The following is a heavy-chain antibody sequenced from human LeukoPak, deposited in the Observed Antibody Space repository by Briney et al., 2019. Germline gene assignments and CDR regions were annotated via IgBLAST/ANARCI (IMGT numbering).Heavy chain of an antibody. Sequence: GASVKVSCKASGYTFTGYYMHWVRQAPGQGLEWMGWINPNSGGTNYAQKFQGRVTMTRDTSISTAYMELSRLRSDDTAVYYCARRHSSGYYDYFDYWGQGTLVTVSS. J-gene: IGHJ4*02. V-gene: IGHV1-2*02. CDR3: ARRHSSGYYDYFDY. D-gene: IGHD3-22*01. CDR2: INPNSGGT. CDR1: GYTFTGYY.